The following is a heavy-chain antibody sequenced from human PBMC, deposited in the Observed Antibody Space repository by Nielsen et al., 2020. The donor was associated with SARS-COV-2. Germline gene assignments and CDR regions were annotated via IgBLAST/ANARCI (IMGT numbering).Heavy chain of an antibody. J-gene: IGHJ3*02. Sequence: GESLKISCVVSGFTISTYAMSWVRQAPGKGLEWVSAISASTYYADSVKGRFTISRDNSKNSLSLQMNSLRAEDTAVYYCARESVTGTDAFDIWGQGTVVIVSS. V-gene: IGHV3-23*01. CDR3: ARESVTGTDAFDI. CDR1: GFTISTYA. CDR2: ISAST. D-gene: IGHD6-19*01.